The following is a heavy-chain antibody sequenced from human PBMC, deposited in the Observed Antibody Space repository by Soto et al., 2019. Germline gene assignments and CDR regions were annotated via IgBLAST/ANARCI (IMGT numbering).Heavy chain of an antibody. J-gene: IGHJ2*01. CDR1: AVTFSSYW. CDR2: INSDGSST. D-gene: IGHD2-21*02. V-gene: IGHV3-74*01. CDR3: ASSYCGGDC. Sequence: EVQLVESGGGLVLPGGSLRLSCAASAVTFSSYWMHWVGQAPGKGLVWVSRINSDGSSTGYTDSVKGRFTISRDNAKNTLYLQMNSLRAEDTAVYYCASSYCGGDCWGRGTLVTVSS.